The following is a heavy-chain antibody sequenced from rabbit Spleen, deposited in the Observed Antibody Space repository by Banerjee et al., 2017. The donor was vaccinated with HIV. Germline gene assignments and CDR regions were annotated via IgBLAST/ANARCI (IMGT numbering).Heavy chain of an antibody. Sequence: QEQLVESGGGLVKPEGSLTLTCKASGVSFSGKDVMCWVRQAPGKGLEWIACINAATAKPVYATWAKGRFTISRTSSTTVTLRMTSLTAADRATYFCARDLLGVIGWNFSLWGQGTLGH. V-gene: IGHV1S45*01. CDR3: ARDLLGVIGWNFSL. CDR2: INAATAKP. CDR1: GVSFSGKDV. D-gene: IGHD1-1*01. J-gene: IGHJ4*01.